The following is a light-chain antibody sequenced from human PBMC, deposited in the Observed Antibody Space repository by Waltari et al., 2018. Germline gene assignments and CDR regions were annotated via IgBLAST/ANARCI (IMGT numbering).Light chain of an antibody. CDR3: QQRSNWHPLT. Sequence: EIVLTQSPATLSLSPGERATLSCRASQGVSSYLAWYQQKPGQAPRLLIYDAASRATGIPARFSGSGPGTDFTLTISSREPEDFAVYYCQQRSNWHPLTFGGGTKVEIK. CDR2: DAA. CDR1: QGVSSY. V-gene: IGKV3D-11*01. J-gene: IGKJ4*01.